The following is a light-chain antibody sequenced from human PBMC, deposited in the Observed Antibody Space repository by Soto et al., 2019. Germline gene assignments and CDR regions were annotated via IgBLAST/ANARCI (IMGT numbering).Light chain of an antibody. V-gene: IGLV1-40*01. CDR3: RSYDTSLRGSV. CDR2: GNS. Sequence: QSVLTQPPSVSGAPGQRVTISCTGSGSNIGSGYDVHWYQQLPGTAPKLLIYGNSNRPSGVPDRFSGSKSGTSASLPIAGLQAEDEAAYYCRSYDTSLRGSVFGGGTQLTVL. J-gene: IGLJ2*01. CDR1: GSNIGSGYD.